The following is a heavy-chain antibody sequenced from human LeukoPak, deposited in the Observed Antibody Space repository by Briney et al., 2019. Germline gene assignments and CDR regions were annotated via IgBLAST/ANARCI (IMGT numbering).Heavy chain of an antibody. CDR2: TKQDGSEK. V-gene: IGHV3-7*01. CDR3: ARGGSNFDY. CDR1: GFAFSTFW. J-gene: IGHJ4*02. Sequence: GGSLRLSCAASGFAFSTFWMTWVRRAPGKGLEWVANTKQDGSEKYYVDSVKGRFTISRDNAMNSLYLQMNSLRAEDTAVYYCARGGSNFDYWGQGTLVTVSS.